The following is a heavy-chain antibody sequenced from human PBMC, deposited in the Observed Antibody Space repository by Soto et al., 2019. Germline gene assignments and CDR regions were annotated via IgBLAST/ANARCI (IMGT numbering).Heavy chain of an antibody. V-gene: IGHV3-23*01. CDR1: GFTFSSYA. D-gene: IGHD2-21*01. Sequence: PGGSLRLSCAASGFTFSSYAMSWVRQAPGKGLEWVSAISGSGGSTYYADSVKGWFTISRDNSKNTLYLQMNSLRVEDTAGYYRAKDSVFDAFDIWGQGTMVTVSS. CDR2: ISGSGGST. J-gene: IGHJ3*02. CDR3: AKDSVFDAFDI.